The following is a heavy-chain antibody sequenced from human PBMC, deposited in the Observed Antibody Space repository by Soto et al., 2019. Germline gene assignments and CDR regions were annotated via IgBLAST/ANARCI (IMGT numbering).Heavy chain of an antibody. Sequence: QVQLVQSGAEVKKPGSSVKVSCEASGGTFSGHAISWVRQAPGQGPEWMGGLIPLFGTTQHAQNFQDRLRITADKSTSTAYMDLTRLRFEDTAIYYCARGPNWGYRFDSWGQGTLVTVSS. V-gene: IGHV1-69*06. CDR2: LIPLFGTT. CDR1: GGTFSGHA. J-gene: IGHJ4*02. CDR3: ARGPNWGYRFDS. D-gene: IGHD7-27*01.